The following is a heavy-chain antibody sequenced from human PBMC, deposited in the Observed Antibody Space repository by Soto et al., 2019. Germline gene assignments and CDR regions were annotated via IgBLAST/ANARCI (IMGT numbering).Heavy chain of an antibody. CDR2: IHYSGTT. V-gene: IGHV4-59*01. J-gene: IGHJ4*02. D-gene: IGHD6-13*01. CDR1: GGSMRNYF. CDR3: AAGEASSRNLAPYYLDF. Sequence: SETLSLTCTVSGGSMRNYFWTWIRQPPGKGLEWIGYIHYSGTTSFFPSYNPSLRSRVTISEDTSKNQFSLKLLSVTTADTAVYFCAAGEASSRNLAPYYLDFWGQGTLVTSPQ.